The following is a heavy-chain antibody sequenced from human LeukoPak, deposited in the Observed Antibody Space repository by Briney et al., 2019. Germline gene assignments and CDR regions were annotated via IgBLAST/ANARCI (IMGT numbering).Heavy chain of an antibody. CDR2: IIPIFGTA. CDR1: GYTFTSYD. J-gene: IGHJ5*02. Sequence: SVKVSCKASGYTFTSYDINWVRQATGQGLEWMGGIIPIFGTANYAQKFQGRVTITADESTSTAYMELSSLRSEDTAVYYCARHYGSGSNWFDPWGQGTLVTVSS. CDR3: ARHYGSGSNWFDP. V-gene: IGHV1-69*13. D-gene: IGHD3-10*01.